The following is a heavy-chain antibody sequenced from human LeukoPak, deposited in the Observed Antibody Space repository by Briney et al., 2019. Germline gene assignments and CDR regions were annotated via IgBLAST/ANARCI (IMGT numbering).Heavy chain of an antibody. CDR1: GFTFSSFA. Sequence: PGGSLRLSCAASGFTFSSFAMHWVRQAPGKGLEWVAAISHDGSNKHYADSVKGRFTISRDNSKNTLYLQMNSLRAEDTAVYYCAKEGSDAFDIWGQGTMVTVSS. CDR2: ISHDGSNK. CDR3: AKEGSDAFDI. J-gene: IGHJ3*02. V-gene: IGHV3-30-3*01.